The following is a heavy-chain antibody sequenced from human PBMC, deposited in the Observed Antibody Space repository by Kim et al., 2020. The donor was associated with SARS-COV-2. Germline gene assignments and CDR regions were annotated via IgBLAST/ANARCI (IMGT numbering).Heavy chain of an antibody. CDR2: IYPGDSDT. D-gene: IGHD4-17*01. CDR1: GYSFTSYW. CDR3: ASATQDPAVTDDAFDI. V-gene: IGHV5-51*01. Sequence: GESLKISCKGSGYSFTSYWIGWVRQMPGKGLEWMGIIYPGDSDTRYSPSFQGQVTISADKSISTAYLQWSSLKASDTAMYYCASATQDPAVTDDAFDIWGQGTMVTVSS. J-gene: IGHJ3*02.